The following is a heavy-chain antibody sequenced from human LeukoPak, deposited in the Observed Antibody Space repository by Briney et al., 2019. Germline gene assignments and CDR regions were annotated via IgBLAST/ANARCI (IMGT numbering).Heavy chain of an antibody. CDR2: IYSGGST. CDR1: GFTVSSNY. J-gene: IGHJ5*02. D-gene: IGHD4-11*01. V-gene: IGHV3-66*01. CDR3: ARANSNYILDNWFDP. Sequence: GGSLRLSCAASGFTVSSNYMSWVRQAPGKGLEWVSVIYSGGSTYYADSVKGRSTISRDNSKNTLYLRMNSLRAEDTAVYYCARANSNYILDNWFDPWGQGTLVTVSS.